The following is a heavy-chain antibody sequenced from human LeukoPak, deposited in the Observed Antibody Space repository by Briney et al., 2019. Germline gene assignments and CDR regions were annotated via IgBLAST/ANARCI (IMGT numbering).Heavy chain of an antibody. CDR2: IFHSGST. Sequence: TPSETLSLTCAVSNDSINTSNWWSWVRQPPGKRLEWIGEIFHSGSTHYNPSLKSRTTISVDKSKNQISLKLNSVTAADTAVYYCARASYDFLTAYYIDYWGLGTLVTVTS. J-gene: IGHJ4*02. V-gene: IGHV4-4*02. D-gene: IGHD3-9*01. CDR3: ARASYDFLTAYYIDY. CDR1: NDSINTSNW.